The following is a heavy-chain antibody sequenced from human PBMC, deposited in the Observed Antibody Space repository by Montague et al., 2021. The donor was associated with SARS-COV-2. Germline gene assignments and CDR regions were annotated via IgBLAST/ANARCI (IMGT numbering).Heavy chain of an antibody. Sequence: VKPTQTLTLTCTFSGFSLSTSGMCVSWIRQPPGKALEWLALIDWDDDTYYSTSLKTRLTISKDTSKNQVVLTMTNMDPVDTATYYCARIRDNWNGDYYYGMDVWGQGTTVTVSS. J-gene: IGHJ6*02. V-gene: IGHV2-70*01. CDR2: IDWDDDT. CDR3: ARIRDNWNGDYYYGMDV. D-gene: IGHD1-1*01. CDR1: GFSLSTSGMC.